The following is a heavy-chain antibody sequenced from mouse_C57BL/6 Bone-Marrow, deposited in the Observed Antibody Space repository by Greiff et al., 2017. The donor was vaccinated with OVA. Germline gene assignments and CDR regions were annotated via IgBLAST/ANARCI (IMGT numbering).Heavy chain of an antibody. Sequence: EVKLMESGGGLVKPGGSLKLSCAASGFTFSDYGMHWVSQAPEKGLEWVAYISSGSSTIYYADTVKGRFTISRDNAKNTLFMQMTSLRSEDTAMYYCARAGWAVDYWGQGTSVTVSS. CDR3: ARAGWAVDY. V-gene: IGHV5-17*01. J-gene: IGHJ4*01. D-gene: IGHD1-1*02. CDR2: ISSGSSTI. CDR1: GFTFSDYG.